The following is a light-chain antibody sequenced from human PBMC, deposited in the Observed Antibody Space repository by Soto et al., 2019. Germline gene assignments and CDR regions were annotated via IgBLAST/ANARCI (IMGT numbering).Light chain of an antibody. J-gene: IGKJ1*01. CDR3: QHFSSSPWS. V-gene: IGKV3-20*01. CDR2: GAS. Sequence: EIVLTQSPGTLSLSPGERATLSCRASQSVTNNYLAWYQQKPGQPPRLLIYGASTRASAIPDRFSGRGSGTDFTLTISRLEPEDFAVYYCQHFSSSPWSFGQGTKVEIK. CDR1: QSVTNNY.